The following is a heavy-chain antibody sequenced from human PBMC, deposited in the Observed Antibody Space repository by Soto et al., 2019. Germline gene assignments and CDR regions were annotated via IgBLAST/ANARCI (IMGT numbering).Heavy chain of an antibody. CDR3: ARDSPEKLSTETYYYGMDV. V-gene: IGHV1-69*12. J-gene: IGHJ6*02. CDR1: GGTFSSYA. CDR2: IIPIFGTA. D-gene: IGHD2-2*01. Sequence: QVQLVQSGAAVKKPGSSVKVSCKASGGTFSSYAISWVRQAPGQGLEWMGGIIPIFGTANYAQKFQGRVTITADESTSTAYMELSSLRSEDTAVYYCARDSPEKLSTETYYYGMDVWGQGTTVTVSS.